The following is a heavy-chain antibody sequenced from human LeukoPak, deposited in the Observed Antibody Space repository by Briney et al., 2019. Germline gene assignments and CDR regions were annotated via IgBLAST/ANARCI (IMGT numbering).Heavy chain of an antibody. CDR2: IYYSGST. D-gene: IGHD3-22*01. V-gene: IGHV4-59*01. CDR1: GGSISRYY. Sequence: SETLSLTCTVSGGSISRYYWSWIRQPPGKGLEWIGYIYYSGSTNYNPSLKSRVTISVDTTKNQFSLKLSSVTAADTAVYYCARGNCYDSSGFDYWGQGTLVTVSS. CDR3: ARGNCYDSSGFDY. J-gene: IGHJ4*02.